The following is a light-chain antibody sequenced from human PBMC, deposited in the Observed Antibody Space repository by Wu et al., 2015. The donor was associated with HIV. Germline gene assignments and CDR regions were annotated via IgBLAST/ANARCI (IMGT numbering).Light chain of an antibody. J-gene: IGKJ2*01. Sequence: EIVLTQSPAILSLSPGERATLSCRASQSVSSNLAWYQQRPGQAPRLLIYAASNRATGIPARFSGSGSGTDFTLTISSLEPEDFVVYYCQQRSNWLFGQGTKLEIK. CDR3: QQRSNWL. CDR1: QSVSSN. V-gene: IGKV3-11*01. CDR2: AAS.